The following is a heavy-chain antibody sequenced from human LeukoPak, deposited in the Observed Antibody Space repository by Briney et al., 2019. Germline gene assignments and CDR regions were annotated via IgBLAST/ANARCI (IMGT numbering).Heavy chain of an antibody. CDR2: ISSSSSYI. D-gene: IGHD1-26*01. V-gene: IGHV3-21*01. Sequence: PGGSLRLSCAASGFTFSTYNMNWVRQAPGKGLEWVSSISSSSSYIYYADSVKGRFTISRDNAKNSLYLQMNSLRAEDTAVYYCARDFLLGATLDYWGQGTLVTVSS. CDR1: GFTFSTYN. CDR3: ARDFLLGATLDY. J-gene: IGHJ4*02.